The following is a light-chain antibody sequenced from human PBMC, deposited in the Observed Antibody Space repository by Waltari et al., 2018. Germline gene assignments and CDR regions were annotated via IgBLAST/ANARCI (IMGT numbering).Light chain of an antibody. J-gene: IGKJ2*01. CDR2: VAS. Sequence: EIVLTQSPATLSLSPGERATLPCRASQSVNNYLAWYQPKPGQAPRLLIYVASNRATGTPARFSGSGSGTDFTLTITSLEPEDFAVYYCQQRSSWYTFGQGTKLEIK. V-gene: IGKV3-11*01. CDR1: QSVNNY. CDR3: QQRSSWYT.